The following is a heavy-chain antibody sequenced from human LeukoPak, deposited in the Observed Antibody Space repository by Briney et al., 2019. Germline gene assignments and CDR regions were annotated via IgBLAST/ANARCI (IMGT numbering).Heavy chain of an antibody. D-gene: IGHD4-17*01. V-gene: IGHV3-48*03. CDR2: ISSSGSTI. J-gene: IGHJ4*02. Sequence: PEGSLRLSCAASGFTFSSYEMNWVRQAAGKGLEWVSYISSSGSTIYYADSVKGRFTISRDNAKNSLYLQMNSLRAEDTAVYYCARGGAYADYDVDYWGQGTLVTVSS. CDR3: ARGGAYADYDVDY. CDR1: GFTFSSYE.